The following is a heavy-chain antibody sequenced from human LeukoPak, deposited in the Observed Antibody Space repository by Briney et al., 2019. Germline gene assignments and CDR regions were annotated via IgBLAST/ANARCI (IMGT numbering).Heavy chain of an antibody. J-gene: IGHJ5*02. D-gene: IGHD3-10*01. CDR3: ARDTYYYGSELDP. Sequence: ASVKVSCKASGYTFIGYYMHWVRQAPGQGLEWMGWINPNSGGTNYAQKFQGRVTMTRDTSISTAYMELSRLRSDDTAVYYCARDTYYYGSELDPWGQGTLVTVSS. CDR2: INPNSGGT. V-gene: IGHV1-2*02. CDR1: GYTFIGYY.